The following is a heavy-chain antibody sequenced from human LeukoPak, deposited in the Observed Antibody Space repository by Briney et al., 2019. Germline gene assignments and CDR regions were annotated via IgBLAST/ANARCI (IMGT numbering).Heavy chain of an antibody. Sequence: GGSLRLSCAASGFAFSSYGMHWVRQAPGKGLEWVAFIRYDGSNKYYADSAKGRFTISRDNSKNTLYLQMNSLRAEDTAVYYCGHGDSFYYYYYMDVWGKGTTVIVSS. CDR3: GHGDSFYYYYYMDV. V-gene: IGHV3-30*02. J-gene: IGHJ6*03. CDR1: GFAFSSYG. CDR2: IRYDGSNK. D-gene: IGHD4-17*01.